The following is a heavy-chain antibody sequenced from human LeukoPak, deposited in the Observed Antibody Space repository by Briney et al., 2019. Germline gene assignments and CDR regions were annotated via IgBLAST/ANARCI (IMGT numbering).Heavy chain of an antibody. D-gene: IGHD3-10*01. CDR2: IRYDGSNK. CDR1: GFTFSSYG. V-gene: IGHV3-30*02. CDR3: AKDYVRDTYYYGSGSYYKASAFDY. J-gene: IGHJ4*02. Sequence: GGSLRLSCAASGFTFSSYGMHWVRQAPGKGLEWVAFIRYDGSNKYYADSVKGRFTISRDNSKNTLYLQMNSLRAEDTAVYYCAKDYVRDTYYYGSGSYYKASAFDYWGQGTLVTVSS.